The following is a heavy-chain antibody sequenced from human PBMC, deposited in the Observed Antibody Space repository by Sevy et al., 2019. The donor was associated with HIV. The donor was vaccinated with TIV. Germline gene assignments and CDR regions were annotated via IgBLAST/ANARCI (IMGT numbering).Heavy chain of an antibody. J-gene: IGHJ6*02. CDR2: IKSKSDGGST. CDR3: STDPIIVLLVTDGMDV. CDR1: GFTFSYAW. D-gene: IGHD2-8*02. Sequence: GGSLRLSCAASGFTFSYAWMSWVRQAPGKGLEWVGRIKSKSDGGSTDYAGPVKGRFTISRDDSKNTLYLQMKNLKTEGTAVYYCSTDPIIVLLVTDGMDVWGQGTTVTVSS. V-gene: IGHV3-15*01.